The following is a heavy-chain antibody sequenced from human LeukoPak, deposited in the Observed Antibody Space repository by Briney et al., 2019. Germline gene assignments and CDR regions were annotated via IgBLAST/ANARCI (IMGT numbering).Heavy chain of an antibody. J-gene: IGHJ4*02. CDR3: ARQAYCGGDCYSSGPYFDY. V-gene: IGHV4-39*07. D-gene: IGHD2-21*02. Sequence: PSETLSLTCTVSGGSISSSSYYWGWIRQPPGKGLEWIGSIYYSGSTYYNPSLKSRVTISVDTSKNQFSLKLSSVTAADTAVYYCARQAYCGGDCYSSGPYFDYWGQGTLVTVSS. CDR2: IYYSGST. CDR1: GGSISSSSYY.